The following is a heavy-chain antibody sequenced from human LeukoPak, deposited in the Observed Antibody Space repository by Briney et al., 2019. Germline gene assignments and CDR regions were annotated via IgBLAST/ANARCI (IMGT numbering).Heavy chain of an antibody. CDR3: AKDDGGSYPYFDY. V-gene: IGHV3-30*02. Sequence: PGGSLRLSCAASGFTFSSYGMHWVRQAPGKGLEWVAFIRYDGSNKYYADSVKGRFTISRDNSKNTLYLQMNSLRAEDTAVYYCAKDDGGSYPYFDYWGQGTLVTVSS. D-gene: IGHD1-26*01. CDR1: GFTFSSYG. J-gene: IGHJ4*02. CDR2: IRYDGSNK.